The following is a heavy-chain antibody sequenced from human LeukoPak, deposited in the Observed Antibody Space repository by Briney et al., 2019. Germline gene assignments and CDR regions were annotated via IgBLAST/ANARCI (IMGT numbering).Heavy chain of an antibody. CDR3: AKAVRPPVAGSSAFDI. CDR2: ISWNSGSI. CDR1: GFTFDDYA. V-gene: IGHV3-9*03. Sequence: PGRSLRLSCIASGFTFDDYAMHWDRQAPGKGLEWVSGISWNSGSIGYADSVKGRFTISRDNAKNSLYLQMNSLRAEDMALYYCAKAVRPPVAGSSAFDIWGQGTMVTVSS. D-gene: IGHD6-19*01. J-gene: IGHJ3*02.